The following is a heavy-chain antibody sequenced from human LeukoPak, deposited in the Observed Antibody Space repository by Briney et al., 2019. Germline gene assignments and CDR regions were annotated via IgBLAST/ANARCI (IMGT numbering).Heavy chain of an antibody. CDR3: ARPSNEGQWLVGQGVDY. J-gene: IGHJ4*02. CDR2: ISSSSSYI. Sequence: GGSLRLSCAASGFTFSSYSMNWVRQAPGKGLEWVSSISSSSSYIYYADSVKGRFTISRDNAKKSMYLEMNSLRAEDTAVYYCARPSNEGQWLVGQGVDYWGQGTLVTVSS. CDR1: GFTFSSYS. D-gene: IGHD6-19*01. V-gene: IGHV3-21*01.